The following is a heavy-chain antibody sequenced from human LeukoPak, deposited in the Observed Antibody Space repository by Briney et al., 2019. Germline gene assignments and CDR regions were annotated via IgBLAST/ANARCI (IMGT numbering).Heavy chain of an antibody. Sequence: SETLSLTCAVYGGSFSGYYWSWIRQPPAKGLEWIGEINHSGSTNYNPSLQRRVTISVDTSKNQSSMKLSSVTAADTAVYYCARDRANNVAVADYYMDVWGKGTTVTVSS. D-gene: IGHD2-21*01. V-gene: IGHV4-34*01. CDR2: INHSGST. CDR1: GGSFSGYY. J-gene: IGHJ6*03. CDR3: ARDRANNVAVADYYMDV.